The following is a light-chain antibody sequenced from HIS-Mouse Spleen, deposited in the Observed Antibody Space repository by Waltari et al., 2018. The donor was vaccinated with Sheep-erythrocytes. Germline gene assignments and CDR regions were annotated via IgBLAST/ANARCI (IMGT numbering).Light chain of an antibody. CDR1: SSDVGGYNY. J-gene: IGLJ2*01. CDR2: EVS. CDR3: SSYTSSSTPVV. Sequence: QSALTQPASVSGSPGQSITISCTGTSSDVGGYNYVSWYQQHPGKAPNLMFYEVSNRPSGVSNRFSGSKSGNTAYLTISGLQAEDEADYYCSSYTSSSTPVVFGGGTKLTVL. V-gene: IGLV2-14*01.